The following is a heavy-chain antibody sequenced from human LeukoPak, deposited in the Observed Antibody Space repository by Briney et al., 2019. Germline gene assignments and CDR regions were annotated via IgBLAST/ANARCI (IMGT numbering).Heavy chain of an antibody. CDR2: ISGSGRGGGT. V-gene: IGHV3-23*01. Sequence: GGSLRLSCAASGFTFSNSAMSWVRQAPGKGLEWVSSISGSGRGGGTKYADSVKGRFTISRDNSKDTLYLQMNSLRPEDTVVYYCAKSSPTSGWYWGQGTLVAVSS. D-gene: IGHD2-15*01. CDR1: GFTFSNSA. CDR3: AKSSPTSGWY. J-gene: IGHJ4*02.